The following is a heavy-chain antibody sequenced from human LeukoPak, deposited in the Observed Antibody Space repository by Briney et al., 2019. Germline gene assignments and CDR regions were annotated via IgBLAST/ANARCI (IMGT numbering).Heavy chain of an antibody. CDR2: IGGGDT. J-gene: IGHJ4*02. Sequence: GGSLRLSCSGSGFTFSIHAMSWVRQAPGKGLEWVPNIGGGDTYYADSVKGRFTISRDDSQSTVHLQMNSLRAEDTAVYYCAKDWIPYNRVFDCFDFWGQGTLVTVSS. CDR1: GFTFSIHA. D-gene: IGHD1-1*01. V-gene: IGHV3-23*01. CDR3: AKDWIPYNRVFDCFDF.